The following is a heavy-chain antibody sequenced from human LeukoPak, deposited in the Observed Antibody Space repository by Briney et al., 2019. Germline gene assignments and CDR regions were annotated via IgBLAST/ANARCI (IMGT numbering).Heavy chain of an antibody. CDR3: AKTHDSSGYLRSHFDY. J-gene: IGHJ4*02. Sequence: PGGSLRLSCAGSGFSFGSYAMTWVRQALGKGLEWVSSINGNGGSTYYADSVKGRLTISRDNSKNTLYLQMNSLRAEDTAVYYCAKTHDSSGYLRSHFDYWGQGTLVTVSS. D-gene: IGHD3-22*01. V-gene: IGHV3-23*01. CDR2: INGNGGST. CDR1: GFSFGSYA.